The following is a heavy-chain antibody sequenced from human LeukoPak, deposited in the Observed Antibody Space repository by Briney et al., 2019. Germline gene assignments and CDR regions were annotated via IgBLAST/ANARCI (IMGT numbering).Heavy chain of an antibody. Sequence: SETLSLTCTVSGGSISSGGYYWSWVRQHPGKGLEWIGYIYYSGSTYYNPSLKSRVTISVDTSKNQFSLKLSSVTAADTAVYYCARGAPDYYDSSVDKYFQHWGQGTLVTVSS. CDR1: GGSISSGGYY. J-gene: IGHJ1*01. V-gene: IGHV4-31*03. CDR2: IYYSGST. D-gene: IGHD3-22*01. CDR3: ARGAPDYYDSSVDKYFQH.